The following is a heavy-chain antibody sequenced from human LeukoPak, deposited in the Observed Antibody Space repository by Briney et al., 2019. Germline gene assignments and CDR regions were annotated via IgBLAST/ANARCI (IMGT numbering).Heavy chain of an antibody. Sequence: PSETLSLTCAVYGGSFSGYYWSWIRQPPGKGLEWIGEINHSGSTNYNPSLKSRVTISVDTSKNQFSLKLSSVTAADTAVYYCARARGSSWYGRSLKFDPWGQGTLVTVSS. CDR3: ARARGSSWYGRSLKFDP. J-gene: IGHJ5*02. V-gene: IGHV4-34*01. D-gene: IGHD6-13*01. CDR2: INHSGST. CDR1: GGSFSGYY.